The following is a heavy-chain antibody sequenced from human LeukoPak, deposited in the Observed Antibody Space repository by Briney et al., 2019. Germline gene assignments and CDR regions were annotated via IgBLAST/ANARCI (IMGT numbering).Heavy chain of an antibody. CDR1: GFTFSSYA. J-gene: IGHJ4*02. CDR3: AKAPLLWFGELLNYFDY. CDR2: ISGSGGST. D-gene: IGHD3-10*01. V-gene: IGHV3-23*01. Sequence: GGSLRLSCAASGFTFSSYAMSWVRQAPGKGLEWVSAISGSGGSTYYADSVKGRFTISRDNSKNTLYLQMNSLRAEDTAVYCCAKAPLLWFGELLNYFDYWGQGTLVTVSS.